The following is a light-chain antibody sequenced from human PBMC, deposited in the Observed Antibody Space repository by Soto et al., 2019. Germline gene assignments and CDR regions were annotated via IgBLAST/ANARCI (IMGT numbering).Light chain of an antibody. CDR2: AAS. CDR1: QSISSY. Sequence: IHMAQSPSCRCEYVLDVVTITCRASQSISSYLNWYQQKPGKAPKLLIYAASSLQSGVPSRFSGSGSGTDFTLTISSLQPEDFATYYCQQSYSTPITFGQGTRLEIK. V-gene: IGKV1-39*01. CDR3: QQSYSTPIT. J-gene: IGKJ5*01.